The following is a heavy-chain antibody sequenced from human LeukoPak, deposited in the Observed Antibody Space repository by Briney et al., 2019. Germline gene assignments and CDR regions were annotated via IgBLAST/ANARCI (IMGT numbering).Heavy chain of an antibody. D-gene: IGHD2-15*01. V-gene: IGHV1-8*01. CDR2: MNPNSGNT. CDR3: ARTFRRSIG. Sequence: GASVKVPCKTSGYTFTSYDINWVRQATGQGLEWMGYMNPNSGNTGYARKCRGRITMTRDTSISTAYMELSSLRSEDTAMYYCARTFRRSIGWGQGTLVTVSS. J-gene: IGHJ4*02. CDR1: GYTFTSYD.